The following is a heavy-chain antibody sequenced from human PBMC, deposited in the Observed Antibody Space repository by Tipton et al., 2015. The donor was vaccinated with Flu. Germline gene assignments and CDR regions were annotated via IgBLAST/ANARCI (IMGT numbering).Heavy chain of an antibody. CDR2: IYYSGNT. D-gene: IGHD3-10*01. V-gene: IGHV4-31*03. Sequence: TLSLTCIVSGGSVSSCGSYWSWIRQHPGKGLEWIGNIYYSGNTFYNPSLKSRLIISLDKSNNQFSLKLTSVTAADTAVYYCARAQDYYGSVSYVHWGQGTLVTVSS. J-gene: IGHJ4*02. CDR3: ARAQDYYGSVSYVH. CDR1: GGSVSSCGSY.